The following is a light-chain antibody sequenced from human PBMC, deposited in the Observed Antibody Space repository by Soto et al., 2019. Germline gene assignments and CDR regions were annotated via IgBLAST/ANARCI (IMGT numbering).Light chain of an antibody. J-gene: IGKJ1*01. CDR3: QQYDKWPPRT. CDR1: QSISSN. CDR2: GAS. V-gene: IGKV3-15*01. Sequence: EIVMTQSPATLSLSPGDRATLSCRASQSISSNLAWYQQKPGQPPRLLIYGASTRATGSSGRCSGSGSWTGVTLTIHHLQSEDCAFYYLQQYDKWPPRTFGQGTKVEI.